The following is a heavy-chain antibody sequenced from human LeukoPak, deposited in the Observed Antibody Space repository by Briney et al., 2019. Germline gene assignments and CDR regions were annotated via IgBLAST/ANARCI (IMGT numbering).Heavy chain of an antibody. Sequence: GGSLRLSCVDSGLSFNNYAMTWVRQAPGKGLESVSVISGSGAITYYADSVKRRFTISRGNSKNTLYLQMNRLRAEDTAMYYCVKDRVDGSGSQFDYWGQGTLVTVSS. CDR2: ISGSGAIT. J-gene: IGHJ4*02. CDR1: GLSFNNYA. CDR3: VKDRVDGSGSQFDY. D-gene: IGHD3-10*01. V-gene: IGHV3-23*01.